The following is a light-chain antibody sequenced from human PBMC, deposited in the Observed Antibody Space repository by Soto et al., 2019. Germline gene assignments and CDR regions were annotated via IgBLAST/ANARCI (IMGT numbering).Light chain of an antibody. CDR3: SSYTTTSTPV. J-gene: IGLJ1*01. Sequence: QSALTQPASVSGSPGQSITISCTGNSSEVGAYDYVSWYQQHPDKAPKLMIYEVSYRPSGVSNRFSGSKSVNTATLTISWLQSEDFSDYFRSSYTTTSTPVFAT. CDR1: SSEVGAYDY. V-gene: IGLV2-14*03. CDR2: EVS.